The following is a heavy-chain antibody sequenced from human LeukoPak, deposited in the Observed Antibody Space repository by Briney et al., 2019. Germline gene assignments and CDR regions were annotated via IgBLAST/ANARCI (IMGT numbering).Heavy chain of an antibody. CDR2: IYYSGST. Sequence: SETLSLTCTVSGGSISSSSYYWGWLRQPPGKGLEWIGSIYYSGSTYYNPSLKSRITISVDTSKNQFSLKLSSVTAADTAVYYCARALGYCSSTSCDEYFQHWGQGTLVTVSS. V-gene: IGHV4-39*01. CDR3: ARALGYCSSTSCDEYFQH. D-gene: IGHD2-2*01. CDR1: GGSISSSSYY. J-gene: IGHJ1*01.